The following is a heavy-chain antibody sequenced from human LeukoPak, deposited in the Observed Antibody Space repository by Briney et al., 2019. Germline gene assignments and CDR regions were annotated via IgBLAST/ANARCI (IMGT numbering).Heavy chain of an antibody. D-gene: IGHD3-22*01. CDR1: GGTFSSYA. CDR3: ARPRGYYDSSGYLDY. V-gene: IGHV1-69*04. J-gene: IGHJ4*02. Sequence: ASVKVSCKASGGTFSSYAISWVRQAPGQGLEWMGRIIPILGIANYPQKFQGRVTITADKSTTTAYMELRSLRSEDTAVYYCARPRGYYDSSGYLDYWGQGTLVTVSS. CDR2: IIPILGIA.